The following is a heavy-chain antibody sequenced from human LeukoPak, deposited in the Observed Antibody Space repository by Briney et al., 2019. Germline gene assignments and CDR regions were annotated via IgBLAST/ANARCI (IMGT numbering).Heavy chain of an antibody. CDR1: GFTFSSYG. V-gene: IGHV3-20*04. Sequence: GGTLRLSCGASGFTFSSYGMSWVRQAPGKGLEWVSGINWNGGSTGYADSVKGRFTISRDNAKNSLYLQMNSLRAEDTAVYYCARTKEMATISYFDSWGQGTLVTVSS. CDR3: ARTKEMATISYFDS. D-gene: IGHD5-24*01. J-gene: IGHJ4*02. CDR2: INWNGGST.